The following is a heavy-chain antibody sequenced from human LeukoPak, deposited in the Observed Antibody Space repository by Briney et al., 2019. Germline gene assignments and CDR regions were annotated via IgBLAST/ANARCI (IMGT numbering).Heavy chain of an antibody. Sequence: GGSLRLSCAASGFTFDDYAMHWVRQAPRKGLEWVSAILWNSGRIGYADSVKGRFTISRDNAKNSLYLQMNSLRAEDTALYYCAKDMGITMVRGVIGFDYWGQGTLVTVSS. J-gene: IGHJ4*02. D-gene: IGHD3-10*01. CDR2: ILWNSGRI. CDR1: GFTFDDYA. CDR3: AKDMGITMVRGVIGFDY. V-gene: IGHV3-9*01.